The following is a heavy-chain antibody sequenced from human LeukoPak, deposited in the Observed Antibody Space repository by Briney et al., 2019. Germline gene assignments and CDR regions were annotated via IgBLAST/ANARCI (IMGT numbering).Heavy chain of an antibody. CDR1: GFTFSSYG. Sequence: GGSLRLSCAASGFTFSSYGMHWVRQAPGKGLEWVAFIRYDGSNKYYADSVKGRFTISRDNSKNTLYLQMNSLRAEDTAVYYCAKDGIVGAISYFDYWGQGTLVTVSS. CDR3: AKDGIVGAISYFDY. J-gene: IGHJ4*02. V-gene: IGHV3-30*02. CDR2: IRYDGSNK. D-gene: IGHD1-26*01.